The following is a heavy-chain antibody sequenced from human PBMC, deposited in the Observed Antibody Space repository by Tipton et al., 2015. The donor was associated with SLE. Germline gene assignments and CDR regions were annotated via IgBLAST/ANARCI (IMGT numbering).Heavy chain of an antibody. J-gene: IGHJ4*02. V-gene: IGHV3-7*01. CDR3: ASDQGSSWLH. D-gene: IGHD6-13*01. CDR1: GLSFRMYW. Sequence: SLRLSCVASGLSFRMYWMSWVRQAPGKGLEWVANIKQDGSDKYYVDSVKGRFTISRDNAKNSLYLQMNSLRAEDTAVYYCASDQGSSWLHWGQGTLVTVSS. CDR2: IKQDGSDK.